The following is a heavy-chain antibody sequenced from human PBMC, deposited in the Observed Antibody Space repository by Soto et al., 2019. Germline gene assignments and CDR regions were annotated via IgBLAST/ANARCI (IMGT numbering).Heavy chain of an antibody. Sequence: QVQLQESGPGLVKPSQTLSLTCTVSGGSISSGGYYWSWIRQHPGKGLEWIGNIYYSGNTYYNPSLKSRLSISVDTSKNQFSLRLSSVTAADTAVYYCARASLGGSESYHYYYYGMDVWGQGTTVTVSS. CDR1: GGSISSGGYY. CDR3: ARASLGGSESYHYYYYGMDV. D-gene: IGHD3-10*01. CDR2: IYYSGNT. V-gene: IGHV4-31*03. J-gene: IGHJ6*02.